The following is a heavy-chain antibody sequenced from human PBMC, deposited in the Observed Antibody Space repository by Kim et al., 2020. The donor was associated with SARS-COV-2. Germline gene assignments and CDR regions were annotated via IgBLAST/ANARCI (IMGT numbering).Heavy chain of an antibody. CDR3: ARGDIGYCTGGVCRPFDY. V-gene: IGHV4-30-2*01. Sequence: SETLSLTCAVSGGSISSGGYSRSWIRQPPGKGLEWIGYIYHSGSTYYNPSLKSRVTISVDRSKNQFSLKLSSVTTADTAVYYCARGDIGYCTGGVCRPFDYWGQGTLVTVSS. J-gene: IGHJ4*02. D-gene: IGHD2-8*02. CDR2: IYHSGST. CDR1: GGSISSGGYS.